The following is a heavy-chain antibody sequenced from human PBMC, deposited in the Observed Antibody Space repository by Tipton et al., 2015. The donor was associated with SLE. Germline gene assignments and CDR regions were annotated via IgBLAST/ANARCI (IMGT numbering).Heavy chain of an antibody. Sequence: TLSLTCTVSGGSISSYHWSWIRQPAGKGLEWIGHIYTSGSTNYNPSLKSRVTISVDTSKNQFSLKLSSVTAADTAVYYCASPGSSSSGHYWGQGTLATVSS. CDR1: GGSISSYH. J-gene: IGHJ4*02. CDR2: IYTSGST. CDR3: ASPGSSSSGHY. D-gene: IGHD6-6*01. V-gene: IGHV4-4*07.